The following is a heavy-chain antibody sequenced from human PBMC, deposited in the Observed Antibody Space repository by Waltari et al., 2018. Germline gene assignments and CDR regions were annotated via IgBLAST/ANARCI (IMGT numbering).Heavy chain of an antibody. CDR3: AKDAQWLVRSPSDY. V-gene: IGHV1-24*01. CDR1: GYTLTELS. CDR2: FAPEDGET. Sequence: QVQLVQSGAEVKKPGASVKVSCKVSGYTLTELSMHWVRQAPGKGLEWMGGFAPEDGETIYAQKFQGRVTMTEDTSTDTAYMELSSLRAEDTAVYYCAKDAQWLVRSPSDYWGQGTLVTVSS. J-gene: IGHJ4*02. D-gene: IGHD6-19*01.